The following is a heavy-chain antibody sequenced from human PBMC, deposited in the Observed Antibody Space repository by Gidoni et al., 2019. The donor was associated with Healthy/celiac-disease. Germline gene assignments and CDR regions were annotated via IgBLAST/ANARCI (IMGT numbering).Heavy chain of an antibody. CDR2: IYYSGST. V-gene: IGHV4-31*03. J-gene: IGHJ4*02. Sequence: QVQLQESGPGLVKPSQTLSLTCTVSGGSISRGGYYWSWIRQHPGKGLEWIGYIYYSGSTYYNPSLKSRVTISVDTSKNQFSLKLSSVTAADTAVYYCARGFTIFGVVPILGPPSIWGQGTLVTVSS. CDR1: GGSISRGGYY. D-gene: IGHD3-3*01. CDR3: ARGFTIFGVVPILGPPSI.